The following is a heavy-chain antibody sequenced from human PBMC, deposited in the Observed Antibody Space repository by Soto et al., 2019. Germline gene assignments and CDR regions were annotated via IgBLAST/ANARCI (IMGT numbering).Heavy chain of an antibody. Sequence: EVQLLEAGGGFVQPGGSLRLSCTASGFTFNNYGMSWVRQAPGKGLEWVSAIIGAGDKSYYADSVKGRFTISRDNSKNTLYLQLNNLRVDDMAIYYCAKDRDYGDSYPFDGWGQGPLVTVSS. CDR3: AKDRDYGDSYPFDG. J-gene: IGHJ4*02. CDR1: GFTFNNYG. D-gene: IGHD4-17*01. V-gene: IGHV3-23*01. CDR2: IIGAGDKS.